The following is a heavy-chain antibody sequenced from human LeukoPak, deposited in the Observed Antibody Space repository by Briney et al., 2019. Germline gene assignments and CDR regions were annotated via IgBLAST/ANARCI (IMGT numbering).Heavy chain of an antibody. Sequence: SVKVTCKASGGTLRSHIFSWVRQAPGQGLEWMGRITPIIDSAKYAQNFQDRVTITADTSTATIYMELSSLTFEDTAVYFCTRVNLRGSQYNWFDPWGQGTLVTVSS. CDR3: TRVNLRGSQYNWFDP. J-gene: IGHJ5*02. CDR1: GGTLRSHI. D-gene: IGHD1-26*01. V-gene: IGHV1-69*08. CDR2: ITPIIDSA.